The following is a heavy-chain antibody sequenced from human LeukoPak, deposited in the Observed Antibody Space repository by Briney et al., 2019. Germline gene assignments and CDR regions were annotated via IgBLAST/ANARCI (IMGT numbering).Heavy chain of an antibody. Sequence: PSETLSLTCAVYGGSFSGYYWSWIRQPPGKGLEWIGEINLSGSTNYNPSLKSRVTISVDTSKNQFSLKLSSVTAADTAVYYCARSYCSGGSCFYYYYGMDVWGQGTTVTVSS. CDR3: ARSYCSGGSCFYYYYGMDV. J-gene: IGHJ6*02. CDR1: GGSFSGYY. CDR2: INLSGST. V-gene: IGHV4-34*01. D-gene: IGHD2-15*01.